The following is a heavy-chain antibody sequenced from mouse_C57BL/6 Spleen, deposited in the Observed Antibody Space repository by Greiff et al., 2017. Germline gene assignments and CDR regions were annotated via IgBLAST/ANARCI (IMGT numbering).Heavy chain of an antibody. CDR3: AIGPVLLPGDY. Sequence: VKLQQPGADLVKPGASVKVSCTASGYTFTSYWLHWVKQRPGPGLEWIGRIHPSDSDTNYNHPFTGKATFTVGNSSSTAYMQLSSLTSEDAAVYYCAIGPVLLPGDYWGQGTTLTVSS. J-gene: IGHJ2*01. CDR2: IHPSDSDT. D-gene: IGHD1-1*01. V-gene: IGHV1-74*01. CDR1: GYTFTSYW.